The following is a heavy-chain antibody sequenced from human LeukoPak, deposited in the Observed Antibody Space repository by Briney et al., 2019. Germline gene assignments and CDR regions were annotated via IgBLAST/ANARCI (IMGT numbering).Heavy chain of an antibody. V-gene: IGHV3-23*01. CDR1: GFTLSNYA. J-gene: IGHJ4*02. CDR3: AKWGDYDGLTGYYDSDC. CDR2: IPGSGGTK. D-gene: IGHD3-9*01. Sequence: PGASLRLSCAASGFTLSNYAMRWVRQAPGRGLEWVSAIPGSGGTKLYADSVKGHFTTSRDNSKNTLYLQTNSLGVDDTAVYYCAKWGDYDGLTGYYDSDCWGQGTLVTASS.